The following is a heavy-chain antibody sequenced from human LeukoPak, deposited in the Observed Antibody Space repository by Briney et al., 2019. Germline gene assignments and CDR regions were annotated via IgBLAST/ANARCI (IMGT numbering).Heavy chain of an antibody. J-gene: IGHJ4*03. CDR2: IHSGGNP. Sequence: SETLSLTCTVSGDSITSGSFYWGWVRQSPGKGLEWIGSIHSGGNPYDNPSLRSRVTVSTDTSTNRLSLKLRSVTAADTAVYFCARGLTGGWAAVFDYWGQGTTVTVSS. V-gene: IGHV4-39*07. CDR3: ARGLTGGWAAVFDY. CDR1: GDSITSGSFY. D-gene: IGHD1-26*01.